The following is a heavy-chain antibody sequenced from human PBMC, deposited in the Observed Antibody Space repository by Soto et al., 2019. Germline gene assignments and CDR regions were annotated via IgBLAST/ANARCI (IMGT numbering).Heavy chain of an antibody. D-gene: IGHD3-22*01. CDR3: AKAREIGVVITTSFDY. V-gene: IGHV3-23*01. J-gene: IGHJ4*02. CDR1: GFTFSTYA. CDR2: LSGVSV. Sequence: EVQLLESGGGWVQPGGSLTLACEASGFTFSTYAMSGVRKAPGKGREWVSGLSGVSVFYAESVKGRFTISRDNSKNRLYLQMNSLRAEDTAVYYCAKAREIGVVITTSFDYWGQGTLVTVSS.